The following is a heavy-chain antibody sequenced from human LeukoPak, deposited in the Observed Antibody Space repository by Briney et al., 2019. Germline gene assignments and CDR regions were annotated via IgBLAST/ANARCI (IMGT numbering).Heavy chain of an antibody. CDR3: AKVRKATENDY. V-gene: IGHV3-23*01. D-gene: IGHD5-12*01. Sequence: HPGGSLRLSCAASGFTFSNYGMTWVRQAPGKGLEWVSTISGSGGSTYYADSVKGRFTISRDNSKNTLYLQMNSPRAEDTAVYYCAKVRKATENDYWGQGTLVTVSS. CDR2: ISGSGGST. CDR1: GFTFSNYG. J-gene: IGHJ4*02.